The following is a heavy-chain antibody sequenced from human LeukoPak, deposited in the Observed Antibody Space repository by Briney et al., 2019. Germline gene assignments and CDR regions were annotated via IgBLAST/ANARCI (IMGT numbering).Heavy chain of an antibody. V-gene: IGHV1-2*02. J-gene: IGHJ4*02. CDR3: ARLGLSGNFDY. Sequence: ASVKVSCKASGYTFTAYYIHWVRQAPGQGLEWMGWISPNSGGANYAQKFQGRVTMTRDTSISTAYMELSRLRSDDTAVYYCARLGLSGNFDYWGQGTLVTVSS. CDR1: GYTFTAYY. D-gene: IGHD1-26*01. CDR2: ISPNSGGA.